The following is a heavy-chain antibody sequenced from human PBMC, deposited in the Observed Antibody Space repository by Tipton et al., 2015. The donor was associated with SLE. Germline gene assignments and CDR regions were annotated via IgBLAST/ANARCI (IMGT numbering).Heavy chain of an antibody. D-gene: IGHD3-16*01. CDR3: ASLGTDYGDH. CDR2: IYYSGST. CDR1: GGSISSYY. V-gene: IGHV4-59*08. Sequence: LRLSCTVSGGSISSYYWSWIRQPPGKGLEWIGYIYYSGSTNYNPSLKSRVTISVDTSKNQFSLKLSSVTAADTAVYFCASLGTDYGDHWGQGALVTVSS. J-gene: IGHJ4*02.